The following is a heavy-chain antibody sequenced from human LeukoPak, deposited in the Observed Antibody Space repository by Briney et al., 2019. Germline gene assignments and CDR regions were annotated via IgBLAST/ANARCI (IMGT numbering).Heavy chain of an antibody. Sequence: PSETLSLTCAVYGGSFSGYYWSWIRQPPGKGLEWIGEINHSGSTNYNPSLKSRVTISVYTSKNQFSLKLSSVTAADTAVYYCARNRRANWLTISYWGQGTLVTVSS. CDR1: GGSFSGYY. J-gene: IGHJ4*02. V-gene: IGHV4-34*01. CDR3: ARNRRANWLTISY. D-gene: IGHD7-27*01. CDR2: INHSGST.